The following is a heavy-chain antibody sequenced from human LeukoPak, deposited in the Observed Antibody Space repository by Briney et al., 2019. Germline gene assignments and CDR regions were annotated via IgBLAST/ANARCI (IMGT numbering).Heavy chain of an antibody. Sequence: GGSLRLSCAASGFTLSSYAMSWVRQAPGKGLEWVSATSSSDAGTYYADSVKGRFTISRDNSKNTLYLQMNSLRAEDTAVYYCAKGAKSVVYSYGFLEKKSYTFDIWGQGTMVTVSS. CDR2: TSSSDAGT. J-gene: IGHJ3*02. CDR3: AKGAKSVVYSYGFLEKKSYTFDI. D-gene: IGHD5-18*01. V-gene: IGHV3-23*01. CDR1: GFTLSSYA.